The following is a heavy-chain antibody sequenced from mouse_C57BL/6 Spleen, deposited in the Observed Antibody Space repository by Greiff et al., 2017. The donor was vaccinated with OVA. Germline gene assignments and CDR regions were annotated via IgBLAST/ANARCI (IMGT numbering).Heavy chain of an antibody. CDR3: TRGHYYGSSYGFAY. D-gene: IGHD1-1*01. V-gene: IGHV1-15*01. CDR2: IDPETGGT. CDR1: GYTFTDYE. J-gene: IGHJ3*01. Sequence: QVQLKESGAELVRPGASVTLSCKASGYTFTDYEMHWVKQTPVHGLEWIGAIDPETGGTAYNQKFKGKAILTADKSSSTAYMELRSLTSEDSAVYYCTRGHYYGSSYGFAYWGQGTLVTVSA.